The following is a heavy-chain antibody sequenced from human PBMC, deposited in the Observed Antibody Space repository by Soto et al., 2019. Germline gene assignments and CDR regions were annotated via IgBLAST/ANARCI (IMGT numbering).Heavy chain of an antibody. CDR1: GYTFTSYG. D-gene: IGHD3-22*01. CDR3: ATGITMIVDRQH. J-gene: IGHJ1*01. V-gene: IGHV1-18*01. CDR2: ISAYNGNT. Sequence: GASVKVSCKASGYTFTSYGISWVRQAPGQGLEWMGWISAYNGNTNYAQKLQGRVTMTEDTSTDTAYMELSSLRSEDTAVYYCATGITMIVDRQHWGQGTLVTVSS.